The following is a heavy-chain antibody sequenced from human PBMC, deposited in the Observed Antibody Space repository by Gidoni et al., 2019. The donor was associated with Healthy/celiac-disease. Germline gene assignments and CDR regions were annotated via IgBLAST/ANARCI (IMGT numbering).Heavy chain of an antibody. J-gene: IGHJ3*02. Sequence: QVQLVESGGGVVQPGRSLIRSCAAPGFPFSSSGIPWGRQAPGKGLEWVAVISYDGSNKYYADSVKGRFTISRDNSKNTLYLQMNSLRAEDTAVYYCAKDQGGLRFLEWLPNGGAFDIWGQGTMVTVSS. D-gene: IGHD3-3*01. CDR1: GFPFSSSG. CDR2: ISYDGSNK. V-gene: IGHV3-30*18. CDR3: AKDQGGLRFLEWLPNGGAFDI.